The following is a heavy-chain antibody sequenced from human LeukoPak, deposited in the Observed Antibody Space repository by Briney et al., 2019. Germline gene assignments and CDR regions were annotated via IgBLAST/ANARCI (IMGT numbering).Heavy chain of an antibody. CDR3: ARTFGSAYYVPAGDY. Sequence: GGSLRLSCAASGFTFSNYWMSWVRQAPGKGLEWVANIKHDGSEKYYVDSVKGRFIISRDNAEKSLYLQMSSLRADDTAVYYCARTFGSAYYVPAGDYWGQGTLVTVSS. V-gene: IGHV3-7*01. D-gene: IGHD2-2*01. CDR2: IKHDGSEK. J-gene: IGHJ4*02. CDR1: GFTFSNYW.